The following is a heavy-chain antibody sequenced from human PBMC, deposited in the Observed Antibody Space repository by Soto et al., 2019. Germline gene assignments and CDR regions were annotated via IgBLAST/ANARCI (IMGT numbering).Heavy chain of an antibody. CDR1: GGSVSSGSYY. CDR3: ARDTSGYYQYYYYYYGMDV. V-gene: IGHV4-61*01. J-gene: IGHJ6*02. Sequence: SETLSLTCTVSGGSVSSGSYYWSWIRQPPGKGLEWIGYIYYSGSTNYNPSLKSRVTISVDTSKNQLSLKLSSVTAADTAVYYCARDTSGYYQYYYYYYGMDVWGHGTTVTVSS. CDR2: IYYSGST. D-gene: IGHD3-22*01.